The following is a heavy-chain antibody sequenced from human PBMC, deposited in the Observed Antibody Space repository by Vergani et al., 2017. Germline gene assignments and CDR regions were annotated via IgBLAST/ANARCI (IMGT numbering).Heavy chain of an antibody. Sequence: QVQLVQFGAEVKKPGSSVKVSCKASGGTFSSYTISWVRQAPGQGLEWMGRIIPILGIANYAQKFQGRVTITADKSTSTAYMELSSLRSEDTAVYYCARDIVVVVAATQEVGGWFDPWGQGTLVTVSS. CDR2: IIPILGIA. V-gene: IGHV1-69*09. CDR3: ARDIVVVVAATQEVGGWFDP. CDR1: GGTFSSYT. D-gene: IGHD2-15*01. J-gene: IGHJ5*02.